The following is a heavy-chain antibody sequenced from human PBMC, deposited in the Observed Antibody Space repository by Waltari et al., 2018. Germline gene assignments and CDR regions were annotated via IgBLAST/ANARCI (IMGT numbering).Heavy chain of an antibody. V-gene: IGHV3-53*01. CDR3: ARATPILYRGAFDI. J-gene: IGHJ3*02. CDR2: IYSGGST. D-gene: IGHD3-16*01. Sequence: EVQLVESGGGLIQPGGSLRLSCAASGFTVSSNYMSWVSQAPGKGLEWVSVIYSGGSTYYADSVKGRFTIARDNSKNTLYLQMNSLRAEDTAVYYCARATPILYRGAFDIWGQGTMVTVSS. CDR1: GFTVSSNY.